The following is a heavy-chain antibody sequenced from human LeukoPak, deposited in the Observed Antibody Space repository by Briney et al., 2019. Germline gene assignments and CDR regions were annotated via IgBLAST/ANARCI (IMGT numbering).Heavy chain of an antibody. D-gene: IGHD7-27*01. CDR2: MNPNSGNT. V-gene: IGHV1-8*01. CDR1: GYTFTSYD. Sequence: ASVKVSCKAPGYTFTSYDINWVRQATGQGLEWMGWMNPNSGNTGYAQKFQGRVTMTRNTSISTAYMELSSLRSEDTAVYYCARCKNWAYYYYYGMDVWGQGTTVAVSS. CDR3: ARCKNWAYYYYYGMDV. J-gene: IGHJ6*02.